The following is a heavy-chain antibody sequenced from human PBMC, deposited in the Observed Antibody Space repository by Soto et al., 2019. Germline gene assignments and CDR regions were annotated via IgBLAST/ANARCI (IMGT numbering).Heavy chain of an antibody. Sequence: PGGSLRLSCAASGFTFNTYAMSWVRQAPGKGLEWVSAISDSGGRTYYADSVKGRFTISRDNSKNTLYLQMNSLRAEDTAVYFCAKEVVNRGWTYFDCWGQGTLVNVSS. V-gene: IGHV3-23*01. CDR1: GFTFNTYA. J-gene: IGHJ4*02. D-gene: IGHD2-15*01. CDR2: ISDSGGRT. CDR3: AKEVVNRGWTYFDC.